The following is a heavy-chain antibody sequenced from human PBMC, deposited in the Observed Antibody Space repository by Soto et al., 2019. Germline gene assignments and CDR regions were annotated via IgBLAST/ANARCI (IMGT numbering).Heavy chain of an antibody. D-gene: IGHD4-17*01. CDR2: IIPIFGTA. CDR1: GGTFSSYA. V-gene: IGHV1-69*13. CDR3: ARETTGDYGDPTPHFDY. J-gene: IGHJ4*02. Sequence: ASVKVSCKASGGTFSSYAISWVRQAPGQGLEWMGGIIPIFGTANYAQKFQGRVTITADESTSTAYMELSSLRSEDTAVYYCARETTGDYGDPTPHFDYWGQGTLVTVSS.